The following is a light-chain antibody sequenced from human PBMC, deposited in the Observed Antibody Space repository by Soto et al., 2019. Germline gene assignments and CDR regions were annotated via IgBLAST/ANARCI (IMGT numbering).Light chain of an antibody. Sequence: QSALTQPASVSGSPGQSITISCTGTSSDVGGYNYVSWYQQHPGKAPKLMIYEVSNRPAGVSNRFSGSTSRNTASLTISGLQPAVVADYYSTSYTSSRAVVFAGGTNLTVL. V-gene: IGLV2-14*01. CDR2: EVS. CDR1: SSDVGGYNY. CDR3: TSYTSSRAVV. J-gene: IGLJ2*01.